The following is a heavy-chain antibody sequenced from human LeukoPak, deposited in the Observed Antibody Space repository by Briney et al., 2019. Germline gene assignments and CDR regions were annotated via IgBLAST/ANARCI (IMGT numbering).Heavy chain of an antibody. CDR1: GFTFSSYW. Sequence: GGSLRLSCAASGFTFSSYWMSWVRQAPGKGLEWVANIKQDGSEKYYVDSVKGRFTISRDNAKNSLYLQMNSLRAEDTAVYYCARDRHYYGPGGESDYWGQGTLVTVSS. D-gene: IGHD3-10*01. CDR2: IKQDGSEK. CDR3: ARDRHYYGPGGESDY. J-gene: IGHJ4*02. V-gene: IGHV3-7*03.